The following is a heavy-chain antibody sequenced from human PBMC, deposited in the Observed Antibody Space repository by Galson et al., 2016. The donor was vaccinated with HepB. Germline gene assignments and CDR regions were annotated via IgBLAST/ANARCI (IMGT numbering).Heavy chain of an antibody. CDR2: ISVSGGNT. J-gene: IGHJ6*02. V-gene: IGHV3-23*01. D-gene: IGHD4-17*01. CDR1: GFTFSSYA. CDR3: AKTKLRSLHYSGMDV. Sequence: SLRLSCAASGFTFSSYAMNWVRQAPRKGLEWVSGISVSGGNTYYADSVRGRFTISRDNSKNTLYLQMNSLRAEDTAIYYCAKTKLRSLHYSGMDVWGQGTTVTVSS.